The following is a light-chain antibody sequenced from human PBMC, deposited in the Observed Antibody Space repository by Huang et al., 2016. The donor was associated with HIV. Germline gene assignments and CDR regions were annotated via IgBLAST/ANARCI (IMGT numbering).Light chain of an antibody. V-gene: IGKV1-9*01. CDR3: QQFSSYPLT. Sequence: IQLTQSPSSLSIYVGDKVTITCRASQGIPNYVAWYQQRPGKAPKLLIYAASTLQNGVPSGFSGSGSGADFALSIANVQPEDSATYYCQQFSSYPLTFGGGTKVEIK. CDR1: QGIPNY. J-gene: IGKJ4*01. CDR2: AAS.